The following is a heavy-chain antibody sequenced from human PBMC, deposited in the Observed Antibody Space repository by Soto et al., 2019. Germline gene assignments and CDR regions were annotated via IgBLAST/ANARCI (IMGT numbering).Heavy chain of an antibody. CDR1: GFSLSTSGVG. CDR3: AHSRCGGDCLQSYSSHYDYGMDV. CDR2: IYWDDDK. Sequence: QITLKESGPTLVKPTQTLTLTCTFSGFSLSTSGVGVGWIRQPPGKALEWLALIYWDDDKRYSPSLKSRLTITKDTSKDRGVLTITNMDPVDTATYYCAHSRCGGDCLQSYSSHYDYGMDVWGQGTTVTVSS. D-gene: IGHD2-21*02. J-gene: IGHJ6*02. V-gene: IGHV2-5*02.